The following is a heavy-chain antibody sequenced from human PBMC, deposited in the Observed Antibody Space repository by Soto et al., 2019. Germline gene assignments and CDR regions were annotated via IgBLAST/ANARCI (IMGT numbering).Heavy chain of an antibody. CDR3: ARDRDDYGSGNYYNRIDF. J-gene: IGHJ4*02. CDR1: GGIFSTYA. CDR2: IIPLFGTP. D-gene: IGHD3-10*01. V-gene: IGHV1-69*01. Sequence: QVQLVQSGAEVKKPGSSVKVSCKASGGIFSTYAISWWRQAPGQGLEWMGGIIPLFGTPNYAQRLQGRVTRTADESTSTAYMERSRLRSEDTAVYYCARDRDDYGSGNYYNRIDFWGQGTLVTVSS.